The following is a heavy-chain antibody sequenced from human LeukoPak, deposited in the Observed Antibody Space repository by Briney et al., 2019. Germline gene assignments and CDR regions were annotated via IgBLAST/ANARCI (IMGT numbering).Heavy chain of an antibody. D-gene: IGHD6-6*01. J-gene: IGHJ4*02. Sequence: GSLRLSCAASGGSISSLYWSWIRQPPGKGLEWIGYIYYTGSTNYNPSLKSRVTMFVDMSKNQFSLRLSSVTAADTAVYYCARHRAYSSSSPFDYWGQGTLVTVSS. CDR2: IYYTGST. CDR1: GGSISSLY. CDR3: ARHRAYSSSSPFDY. V-gene: IGHV4-59*08.